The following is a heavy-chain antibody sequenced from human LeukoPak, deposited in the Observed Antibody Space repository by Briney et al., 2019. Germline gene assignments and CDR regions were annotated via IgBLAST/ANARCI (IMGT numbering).Heavy chain of an antibody. V-gene: IGHV4-61*02. D-gene: IGHD6-25*01. CDR2: IYTSGST. CDR1: GGSISSGSYY. J-gene: IGHJ4*02. CDR3: ARGFSAGAFDY. Sequence: SQTLSLTCTVSGGSISSGSYYWSWIRQPAGKGLEWIGRIYTSGSTNYNPSLKSRVTISVDTSKNQFSLKLSSVTAADTAVYYCARGFSAGAFDYWGQGTLVTVSS.